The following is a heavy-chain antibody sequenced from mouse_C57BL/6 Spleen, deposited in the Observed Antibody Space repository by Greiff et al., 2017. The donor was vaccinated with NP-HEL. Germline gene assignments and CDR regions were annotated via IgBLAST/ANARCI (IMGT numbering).Heavy chain of an antibody. CDR2: ISSGSSTI. Sequence: EVKLVESGGGLVKPGGSLKLSCAASGFTFSDYGMHWVRQAPEKGLEWVAYISSGSSTIYYADTVKGRFTITSDNSEDTLFMKMNSQRSGDTAVYYCAKEGSREAMDYWGQGTSVTVSS. V-gene: IGHV5-17*01. CDR1: GFTFSDYG. J-gene: IGHJ4*01. CDR3: AKEGSREAMDY.